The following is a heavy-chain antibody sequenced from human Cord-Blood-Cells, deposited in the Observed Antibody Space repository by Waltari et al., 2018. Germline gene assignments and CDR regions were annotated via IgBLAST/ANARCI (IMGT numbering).Heavy chain of an antibody. CDR1: GGSFSCYS. CDR2: INHSGST. J-gene: IGHJ3*02. V-gene: IGHV4-34*01. D-gene: IGHD2-15*01. Sequence: QVQLQQWGAGLLKPSETLSLTCAVYGGSFSCYSWRWIRQPPGKGLGWSGEINHSGSTNDNPTLKGGVTISVDTSKNQFSRKLSSVNAADTAGYYCAIDPGDWCSGGSCYSVVAFDIWGQGTMVTVSS. CDR3: AIDPGDWCSGGSCYSVVAFDI.